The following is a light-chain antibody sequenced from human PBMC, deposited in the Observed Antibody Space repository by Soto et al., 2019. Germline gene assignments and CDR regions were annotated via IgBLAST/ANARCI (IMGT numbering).Light chain of an antibody. Sequence: QSALTQPASVSGSPGQSITISCTGTSSDVGGYKYVSWYQQHPGKAPKLMIYEVSRRPSGVSNRFSGSKSGNTASLTISGLQAEDEADYYCSSYTSRSTDVFGTGTQLTVL. J-gene: IGLJ1*01. CDR1: SSDVGGYKY. CDR3: SSYTSRSTDV. CDR2: EVS. V-gene: IGLV2-14*01.